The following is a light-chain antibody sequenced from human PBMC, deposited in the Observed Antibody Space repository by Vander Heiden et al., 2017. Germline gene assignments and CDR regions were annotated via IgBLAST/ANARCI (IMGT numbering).Light chain of an antibody. J-gene: IGLJ2*01. CDR2: DVN. Sequence: QSALTQPASVSGSPAQSITISCTGTSSDVGGYNYVSWYQQHPGKAPKLMIYDVNNRPSGVSNRFSGSKSGNTASLTISGLQAEDEADYYCSSYTSSSTLVFGGGTKLTVL. V-gene: IGLV2-14*03. CDR1: SSDVGGYNY. CDR3: SSYTSSSTLV.